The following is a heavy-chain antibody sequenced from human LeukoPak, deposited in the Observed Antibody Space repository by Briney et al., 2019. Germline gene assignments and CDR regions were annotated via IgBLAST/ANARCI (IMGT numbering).Heavy chain of an antibody. CDR2: IIPIFGTA. CDR1: GGTFSSYA. J-gene: IGHJ5*02. D-gene: IGHD6-13*01. V-gene: IGHV1-69*01. CDR3: ATQSEPYSSSWSNWFDP. Sequence: SVKVSCKASGGTFSSYAISWVRQAPGQGLEWMGGIIPIFGTANYAQKFQGRVTITADESTSTAYMELSSLRSEDTAVYYCATQSEPYSSSWSNWFDPWGQGTLVTVSS.